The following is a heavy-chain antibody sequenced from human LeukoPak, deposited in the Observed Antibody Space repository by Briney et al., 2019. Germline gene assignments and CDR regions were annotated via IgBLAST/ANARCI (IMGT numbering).Heavy chain of an antibody. CDR3: ARRPRPYSSSSRYNWFDP. V-gene: IGHV4-34*01. J-gene: IGHJ5*02. D-gene: IGHD6-6*01. CDR2: INHSGST. Sequence: SETLSLTCAVYGGSFSGYYWSWIRQPPGKGLEWIGEINHSGSTNYNPSLKSRVTISVDTSKNQFSLKLSSVTAADTAVYYCARRPRPYSSSSRYNWFDPWGQGTLVTVSS. CDR1: GGSFSGYY.